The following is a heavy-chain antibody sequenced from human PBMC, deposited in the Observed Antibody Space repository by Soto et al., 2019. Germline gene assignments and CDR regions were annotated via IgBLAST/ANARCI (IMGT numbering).Heavy chain of an antibody. CDR2: IYHSGST. V-gene: IGHV4-30-2*01. CDR3: ARAHYCSGGSCYETN. CDR1: GGSISSGGYS. D-gene: IGHD2-15*01. J-gene: IGHJ4*02. Sequence: SETLSLTCAVSGGSISSGGYSWSWIRQPPGKGLEWIGYIYHSGSTYYNPSLKSRVTISVDRSKNQFSLKLSSVTVADTAVYYCARAHYCSGGSCYETNWGQGTLVTVSS.